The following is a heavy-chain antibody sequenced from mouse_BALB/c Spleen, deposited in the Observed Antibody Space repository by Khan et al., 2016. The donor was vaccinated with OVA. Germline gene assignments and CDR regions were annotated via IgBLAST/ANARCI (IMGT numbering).Heavy chain of an antibody. J-gene: IGHJ4*01. CDR3: STGWGYAMDY. D-gene: IGHD2-1*01. V-gene: IGHV14-4*02. Sequence: EVQLQQSGADLVRSGASVKLSCIASGFNIRHYYLHWVKQRPEQGLEWIGWIDPDNGDSEYDPRFQGKATTTADTSSNTAYLQLSSLTSEDTAVYYCSTGWGYAMDYWGQGTSVTVSS. CDR2: IDPDNGDS. CDR1: GFNIRHYY.